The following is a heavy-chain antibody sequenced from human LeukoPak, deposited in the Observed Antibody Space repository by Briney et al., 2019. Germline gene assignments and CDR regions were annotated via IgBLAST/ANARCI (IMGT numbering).Heavy chain of an antibody. J-gene: IGHJ6*03. Sequence: PSETLSLTCTVSGGSISSSSYYWGWIRQPPGKGLEWIGSIYYSGSTYYNPSLKSRVTISVDTSKNQFSLKLSSVTAADTAVYYCARAATMVRGYYYYMDVWGKGTTVTVSS. D-gene: IGHD3-10*01. CDR2: IYYSGST. CDR1: GGSISSSSYY. V-gene: IGHV4-39*07. CDR3: ARAATMVRGYYYYMDV.